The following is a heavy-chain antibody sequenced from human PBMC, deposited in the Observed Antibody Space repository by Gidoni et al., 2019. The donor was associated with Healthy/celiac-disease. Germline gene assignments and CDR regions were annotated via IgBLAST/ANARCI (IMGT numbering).Heavy chain of an antibody. J-gene: IGHJ4*02. CDR2: IYYSGST. D-gene: IGHD3-10*01. CDR1: GGSISSGDYY. V-gene: IGHV4-30-4*01. CDR3: ARVNRVSDSPFDY. Sequence: QVQLQESGPGLVKPSQTLSLTCTVSGGSISSGDYYWRWLRQPPGKGLEWIGYIYYSGSTYYNPSLKSRVTISVDTSKNQCSLKLSSVTAADTAVYYCARVNRVSDSPFDYWGQGTLVTVSS.